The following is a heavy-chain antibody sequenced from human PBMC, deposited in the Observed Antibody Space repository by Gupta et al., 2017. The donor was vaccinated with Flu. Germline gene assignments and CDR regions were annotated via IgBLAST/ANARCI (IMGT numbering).Heavy chain of an antibody. CDR1: GFPFGDYA. Sequence: EVQLVESGGGLVQPGRSLRLSCTASGFPFGDYAMSWVRQAPGKGLGWVGFIRSKAYGGTTEYAASVKGRFTISRDDSKSIAYLQMNSLKTEDTAVYYCTRIAARRGPGAFDYWGQGTLVTVSS. CDR3: TRIAARRGPGAFDY. CDR2: IRSKAYGGTT. D-gene: IGHD6-6*01. J-gene: IGHJ4*02. V-gene: IGHV3-49*04.